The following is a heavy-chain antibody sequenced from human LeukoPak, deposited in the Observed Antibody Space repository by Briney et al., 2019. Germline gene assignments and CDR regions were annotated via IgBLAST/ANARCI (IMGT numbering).Heavy chain of an antibody. CDR2: IYYSGST. CDR1: GSSISSSSYY. Sequence: SETLSLTCTVSGSSISSSSYYWGWIRQPPGKGLEWIGSIYYSGSTYYNPSLKSRVTISVDTSKNQFSLKLSSVTAADTAVYYCARVLIGYFDYWGQGTLVTVSS. D-gene: IGHD2-15*01. V-gene: IGHV4-39*07. J-gene: IGHJ4*02. CDR3: ARVLIGYFDY.